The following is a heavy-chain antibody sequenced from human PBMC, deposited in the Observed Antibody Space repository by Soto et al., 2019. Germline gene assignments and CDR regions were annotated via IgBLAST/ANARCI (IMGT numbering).Heavy chain of an antibody. CDR1: GYSFTSYW. CDR2: IDPSDSYT. Sequence: GESLNISCKGSGYSFTSYWIGWVRQMPGKGLEWMGRIDPSDSYTNYSPSFQGHVTISADKSISTAYLQWSSLKASDTAMYYCSITMVRGVISPPAYYYYYGMDVWGQGTKVTVSS. V-gene: IGHV5-10-1*01. D-gene: IGHD3-10*01. J-gene: IGHJ6*02. CDR3: SITMVRGVISPPAYYYYYGMDV.